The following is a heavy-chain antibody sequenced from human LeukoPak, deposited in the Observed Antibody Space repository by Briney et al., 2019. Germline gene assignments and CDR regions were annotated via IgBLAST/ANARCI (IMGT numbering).Heavy chain of an antibody. CDR2: INPNSGGT. J-gene: IGHJ4*02. Sequence: ASVKVSRKASGYTFTGYYMYWVRQAPGQGLEWMGWINPNSGGTNYAQTFQGRVTMTRDTSISAAYMELSSLRSDDTALYYCARDLDSSSWYPHFDHWGQGTLVTVSS. CDR3: ARDLDSSSWYPHFDH. V-gene: IGHV1-2*02. CDR1: GYTFTGYY. D-gene: IGHD6-13*01.